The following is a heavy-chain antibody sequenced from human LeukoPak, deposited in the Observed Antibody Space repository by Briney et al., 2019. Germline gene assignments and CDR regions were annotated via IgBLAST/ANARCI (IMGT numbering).Heavy chain of an antibody. J-gene: IGHJ4*02. Sequence: ASVKVSCKTSGYTFSNFGISWVRQAPGQGLEWMGWISGNNDNPNYGQKFQGRFTVTTDSSTSTAYMELRNLRSDDTAVYYCARDGTSTDDDGSQGTLVTVSS. CDR3: ARDGTSTDDD. CDR2: ISGNNDNP. CDR1: GYTFSNFG. V-gene: IGHV1-18*01. D-gene: IGHD2-2*01.